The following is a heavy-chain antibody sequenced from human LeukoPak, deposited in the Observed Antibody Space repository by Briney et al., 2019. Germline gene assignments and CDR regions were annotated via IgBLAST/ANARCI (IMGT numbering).Heavy chain of an antibody. CDR2: ISGDGGST. D-gene: IGHD3-10*01. J-gene: IGHJ6*03. CDR1: GFTFDDYA. CDR3: AKDGMYCYGSGSYREYYYYMDV. V-gene: IGHV3-43*02. Sequence: PGGSLRLSCAASGFTFDDYAMHWVRQAPGKGLEWVSLISGDGGSTYYADSVKGRFTISRDNSKNSLYLQMNSLRTEDTALYYCAKDGMYCYGSGSYREYYYYMDVWGKGTTVTVSS.